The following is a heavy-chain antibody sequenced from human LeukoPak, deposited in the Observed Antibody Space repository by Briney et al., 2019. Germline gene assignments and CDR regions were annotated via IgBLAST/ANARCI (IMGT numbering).Heavy chain of an antibody. J-gene: IGHJ4*02. CDR2: ISGSGGST. Sequence: QPGGSLRLSCAASGFTFDDYAMSWVRQAPGKGLEWVSGISGSGGSTYYADSVKGRFTISRDSSKNTLYLQMNSLRAEDTAVYYCAKGPGYDFWSGYYGYFDYWGQGTLVTVSS. CDR3: AKGPGYDFWSGYYGYFDY. CDR1: GFTFDDYA. D-gene: IGHD3-3*01. V-gene: IGHV3-23*01.